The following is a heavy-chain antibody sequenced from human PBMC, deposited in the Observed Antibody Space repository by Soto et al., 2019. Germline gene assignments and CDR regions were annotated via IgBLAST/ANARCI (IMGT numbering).Heavy chain of an antibody. CDR3: ARLQLLVGGYYYGLDV. CDR1: GFTFSSYG. Sequence: QVQLVETGGGVVQPGRSLRLSCAASGFTFSSYGMHWVRQAPGKGLEWVAVIWYDGSNKYYADSVKGRFTISRDNSKNKLYLQMNSLRAEDTAVYYCARLQLLVGGYYYGLDVWGQGTTVTVSS. D-gene: IGHD6-19*01. J-gene: IGHJ6*02. V-gene: IGHV3-33*01. CDR2: IWYDGSNK.